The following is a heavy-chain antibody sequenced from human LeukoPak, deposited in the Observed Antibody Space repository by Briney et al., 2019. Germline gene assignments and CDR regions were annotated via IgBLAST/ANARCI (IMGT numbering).Heavy chain of an antibody. CDR1: GFTFSSYE. CDR3: ARNQGLGY. D-gene: IGHD1-14*01. J-gene: IGHJ4*02. Sequence: GGSLRLSCAASGFTFSSYEMNWVRQAPGKGLEWASYISTSGTTTYYTDSIYYAESVKGRFTISRDNAKNSLYLQMNSLRVEDTAVYYCARNQGLGYWGQGTLVTVSS. CDR2: ISTSGTTTYYTDSI. V-gene: IGHV3-48*03.